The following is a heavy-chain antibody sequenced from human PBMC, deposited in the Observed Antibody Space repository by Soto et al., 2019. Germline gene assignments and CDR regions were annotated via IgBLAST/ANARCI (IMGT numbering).Heavy chain of an antibody. J-gene: IGHJ5*02. V-gene: IGHV3-49*03. CDR3: TREDGGYDFWSGYYTGPAWFDP. CDR1: GFTFGDYA. Sequence: GGSLRLSCTASGFTFGDYAMSWFRQAPGKGLEWVGFIRSKAYGGTTEYAASVKGRFTISRDDSKSIAYLQMNSLKTEDTAVYYCTREDGGYDFWSGYYTGPAWFDPWGQGTLVTVSS. D-gene: IGHD3-3*01. CDR2: IRSKAYGGTT.